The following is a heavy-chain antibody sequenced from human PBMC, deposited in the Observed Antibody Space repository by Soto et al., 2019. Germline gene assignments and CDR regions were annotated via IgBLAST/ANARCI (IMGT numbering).Heavy chain of an antibody. J-gene: IGHJ4*02. CDR2: ISGSGGAT. V-gene: IGHV3-23*01. CDR1: VFFFTSYA. D-gene: IGHD2-15*01. Sequence: GGSLRLSCASSVFFFTSYAMKWVRQAPGKGLEWVSGISGSGGATSYADSVKGRFTISRDNSKNTLYLQMNSLRADDTAVYYCAKDAIMVSSSYNYFDYWGQGTLVTVSS. CDR3: AKDAIMVSSSYNYFDY.